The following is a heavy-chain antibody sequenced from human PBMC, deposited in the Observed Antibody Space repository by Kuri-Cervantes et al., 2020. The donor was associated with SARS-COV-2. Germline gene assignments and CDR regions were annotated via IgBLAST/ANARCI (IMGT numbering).Heavy chain of an antibody. V-gene: IGHV3-30-3*01. CDR3: ARDRSTHYFDY. J-gene: IGHJ4*02. Sequence: GGSLRLSCAASGFTFSSYAMHWVRQAPGKGLEWVAVISYDGSNKYYADSVKGRFTISRDNSKNTLYLQMNSLRAEDTAVYYCARDRSTHYFDYWGQGTLDTVSS. CDR2: ISYDGSNK. CDR1: GFTFSSYA.